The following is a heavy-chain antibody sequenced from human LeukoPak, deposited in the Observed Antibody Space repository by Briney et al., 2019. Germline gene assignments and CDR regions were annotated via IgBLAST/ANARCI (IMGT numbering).Heavy chain of an antibody. CDR1: GVTCVDYG. D-gene: IGHD6-13*01. CDR3: AKDITAAGIYY. CDR2: ISGGGGST. J-gene: IGHJ4*02. Sequence: GVSLRLSGASAGVTCVDYGVRWGRQAAWDGLEWVSLISGGGGSTYYAVSVKGRFTISRDNSKNSLYLQMNSLRSEDTALYYCAKDITAAGIYYWGQGTLVTVSS. V-gene: IGHV3-43*02.